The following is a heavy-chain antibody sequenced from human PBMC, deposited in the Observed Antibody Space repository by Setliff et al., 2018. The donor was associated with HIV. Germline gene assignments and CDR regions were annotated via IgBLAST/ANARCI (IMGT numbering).Heavy chain of an antibody. D-gene: IGHD6-13*01. V-gene: IGHV4-4*07. CDR3: ARGRYRSRWYASDHYYIDV. Sequence: ETLSLTCTVSGGSISSYYWSWIRQPAGKGLEWIGCIYTSGSTNYNPSLKSRVTMSVDTSKNQFSLKLRSVTAADTALYYCARGRYRSRWYASDHYYIDVWGKGTTVTVSS. CDR1: GGSISSYY. J-gene: IGHJ6*03. CDR2: IYTSGST.